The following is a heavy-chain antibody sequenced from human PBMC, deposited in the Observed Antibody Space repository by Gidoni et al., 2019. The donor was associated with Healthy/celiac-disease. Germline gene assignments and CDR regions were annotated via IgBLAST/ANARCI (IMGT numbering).Heavy chain of an antibody. V-gene: IGHV4-59*01. J-gene: IGHJ6*02. Sequence: QVQLQESGPGLVKPSETLSLTCTVSVGSIISYYWRWFRQLPGKGLEWIGYIYYSGSTNYNPSRKSRVTISVDTSKNQFSLKLSSVTDADTAVYYCARDRRPANPMDVWGQGTTVTVSS. CDR1: VGSIISYY. CDR3: ARDRRPANPMDV. CDR2: IYYSGST. D-gene: IGHD6-25*01.